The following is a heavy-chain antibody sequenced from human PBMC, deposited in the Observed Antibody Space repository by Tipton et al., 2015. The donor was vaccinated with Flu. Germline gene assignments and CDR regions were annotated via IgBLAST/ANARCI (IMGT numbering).Heavy chain of an antibody. J-gene: IGHJ6*02. CDR3: ARLPTIDRYYYYGMDV. V-gene: IGHV4-39*01. D-gene: IGHD3-3*01. CDR2: INYHGIT. CDR1: GGSISSATYY. Sequence: GLVKPSETLSLSCTVSGGSISSATYYWAWIRQPPEKGLEYIASINYHGITYYNPSLRSRLTISVDTSKDQFSLKLTSVTAADTALYYCARLPTIDRYYYYGMDVWGQGTTVTVSS.